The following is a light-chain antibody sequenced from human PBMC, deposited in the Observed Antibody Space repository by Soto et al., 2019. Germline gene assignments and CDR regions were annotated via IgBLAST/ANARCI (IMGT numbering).Light chain of an antibody. CDR2: KAS. CDR1: QSITSW. Sequence: DIQMTQSPATLSASLGDSVTISCRASQSITSWLAWYQQKPGKAPKLLIYKASSLASGVPSRFSGSGSGTEFTLTISSLQPDDFAIYYCQQFNSSLGITFGQGTRLEIK. CDR3: QQFNSSLGIT. V-gene: IGKV1-5*03. J-gene: IGKJ5*01.